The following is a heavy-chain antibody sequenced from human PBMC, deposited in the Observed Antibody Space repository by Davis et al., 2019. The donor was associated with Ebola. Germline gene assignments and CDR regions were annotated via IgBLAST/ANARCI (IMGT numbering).Heavy chain of an antibody. D-gene: IGHD6-6*01. V-gene: IGHV4-39*07. J-gene: IGHJ5*02. CDR3: ARVGVAAPWFDP. CDR2: IYYSGST. Sequence: SETLALTCTVSGGSISSSSYYWGWIRQPPGKGLEWIGSIYYSGSTYYNPSLKSRVTISVDTSKNQFSLKLSSVTAADTAVYYCARVGVAAPWFDPWGQGTLVTVSP. CDR1: GGSISSSSYY.